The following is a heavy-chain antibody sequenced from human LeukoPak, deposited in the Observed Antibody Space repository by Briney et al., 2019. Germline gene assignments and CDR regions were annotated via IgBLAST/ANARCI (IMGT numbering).Heavy chain of an antibody. CDR3: VRGSGYSYGFDY. Sequence: SETLSLTCTVSGYSISSGYYWGWIRQPPGKGLEWIGSIYHSGSTYYNPSLKSRVTISVDTSKNQFSLKLSSVTAADTAMYYCVRGSGYSYGFDYWGQGTLVTVSS. D-gene: IGHD5-18*01. CDR2: IYHSGST. V-gene: IGHV4-38-2*02. CDR1: GYSISSGYY. J-gene: IGHJ4*02.